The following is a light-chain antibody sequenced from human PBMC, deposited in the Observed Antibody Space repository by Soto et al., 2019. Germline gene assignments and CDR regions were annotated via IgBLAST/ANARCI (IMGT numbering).Light chain of an antibody. CDR2: DAS. CDR1: QDIGNS. V-gene: IGKV1-33*01. J-gene: IGKJ3*01. Sequence: DILMTQSPSSLSAFVGERVTITCQASQDIGNSLNWYQQRPGEAPKFLIYDASRLEAGVPSRFSGSGSGTNFTFAIISLQPEDIATYYCQHGGTFGPGTKVDFK. CDR3: QHGGT.